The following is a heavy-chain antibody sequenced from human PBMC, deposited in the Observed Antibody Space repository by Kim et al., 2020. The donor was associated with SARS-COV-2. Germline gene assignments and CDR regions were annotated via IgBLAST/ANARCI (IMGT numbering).Heavy chain of an antibody. V-gene: IGHV3-23*01. Sequence: DSVKGRFTIPRDNSKNTVYLQMNSRRAEDTAVYYCATRNHKWELPTFFDYWGQGTLVTVSS. J-gene: IGHJ4*02. D-gene: IGHD1-26*01. CDR3: ATRNHKWELPTFFDY.